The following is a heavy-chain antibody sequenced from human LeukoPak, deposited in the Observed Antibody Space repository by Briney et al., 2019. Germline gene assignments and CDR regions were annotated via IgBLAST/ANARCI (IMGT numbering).Heavy chain of an antibody. D-gene: IGHD4-11*01. Sequence: GGSLRLSCAASGFTVSSHYMSWVRQAPGKGLEWVSVIYSGGRIYYADSVKGRFTISRDNFKNTLYLQMNSLRAEDTAVYYCAKVGSNYVSDYYYYYMDVWGKGTTVTVSS. V-gene: IGHV3-53*01. CDR2: IYSGGRI. J-gene: IGHJ6*03. CDR3: AKVGSNYVSDYYYYYMDV. CDR1: GFTVSSHY.